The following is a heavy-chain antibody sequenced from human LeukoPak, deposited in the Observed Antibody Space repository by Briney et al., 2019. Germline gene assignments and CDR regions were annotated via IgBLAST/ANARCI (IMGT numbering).Heavy chain of an antibody. CDR1: GYTFTSYG. CDR2: ISAYNGNT. V-gene: IGHV1-18*01. J-gene: IGHJ4*02. CDR3: ARYATVAAHRDFDY. Sequence: ASVKVSCKASGYTFTSYGISWVRQARGQGLEWMGWISAYNGNTNYAQKLQGRVTMTTDTSTSTAYMELRSLRSDDTAVYYCARYATVAAHRDFDYWGQGTLVTVSS. D-gene: IGHD6-19*01.